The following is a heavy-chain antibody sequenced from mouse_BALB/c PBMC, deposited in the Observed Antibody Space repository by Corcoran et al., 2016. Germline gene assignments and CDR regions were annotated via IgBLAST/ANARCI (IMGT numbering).Heavy chain of an antibody. CDR1: GYTFTSYV. Sequence: EVQLQQSGPELVKPGASVKMSCKASGYTFTSYVMRWVKQKPEQGVEWIGYINPYNDGTKYNEKFKGKATLTSDKSSSTAYMELSSLTSEDSAVYYCARDGNYAWFAYWGQGTLVTVSA. CDR2: INPYNDGT. J-gene: IGHJ3*01. CDR3: ARDGNYAWFAY. D-gene: IGHD2-1*01. V-gene: IGHV1S136*01.